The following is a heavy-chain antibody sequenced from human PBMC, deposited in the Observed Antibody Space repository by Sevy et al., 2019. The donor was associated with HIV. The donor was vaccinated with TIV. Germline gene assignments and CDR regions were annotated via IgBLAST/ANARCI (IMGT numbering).Heavy chain of an antibody. V-gene: IGHV3-74*01. CDR2: INSDGSST. CDR3: ARGIDSAAGTGI. Sequence: GGSLRLSCAASVFTFSSYWMHWVRQAPGKGLVWVSRINSDGSSTSYADSVKGRFTISRDNAKNTLYLQMKSLRAEDTAVYYCARGIDSAAGTGIWGQGTLVTVSS. CDR1: VFTFSSYW. J-gene: IGHJ4*02. D-gene: IGHD6-13*01.